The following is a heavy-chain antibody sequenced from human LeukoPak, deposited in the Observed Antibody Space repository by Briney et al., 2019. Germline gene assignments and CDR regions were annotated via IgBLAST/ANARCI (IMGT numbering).Heavy chain of an antibody. D-gene: IGHD6-13*01. CDR2: IYHSGST. V-gene: IGHV4-4*02. CDR3: ARGEGYSSTWYQPHFDY. CDR1: GGSISSSNW. Sequence: SETLSLTCAVSGGSISSSNWWSWVRQPPGKGLEWIGEIYHSGSTNYNPSLKGRVTISVDKSKNQFSLKLRSVTAADSAVYYCARGEGYSSTWYQPHFDYWGQGTLVTVSS. J-gene: IGHJ4*02.